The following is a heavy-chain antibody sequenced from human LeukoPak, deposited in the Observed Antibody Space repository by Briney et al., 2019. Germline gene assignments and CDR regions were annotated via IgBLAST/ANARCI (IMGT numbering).Heavy chain of an antibody. Sequence: TAGGSLRLSCAASGFTFSSYSMNWVRQAPGKGLEWVSSISSSSSYIYYADSVEGRFTISRDNAKNSLYLQMNSLRAEDTAVYYCARDHYGDPSGAFDIWGQGTMVTVSS. V-gene: IGHV3-21*01. CDR1: GFTFSSYS. J-gene: IGHJ3*02. D-gene: IGHD4-17*01. CDR3: ARDHYGDPSGAFDI. CDR2: ISSSSSYI.